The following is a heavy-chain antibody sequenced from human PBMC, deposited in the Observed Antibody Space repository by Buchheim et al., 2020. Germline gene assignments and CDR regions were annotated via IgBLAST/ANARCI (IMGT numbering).Heavy chain of an antibody. D-gene: IGHD1-26*01. V-gene: IGHV4-34*01. J-gene: IGHJ6*03. CDR2: INHSGST. Sequence: QVQLQQWGAGLLKPSETLSLTCAVYGGSFSGYYWSWIRQPPGKGLEWIGEINHSGSTNYNPSLKSRVTISVDTSKNQFSLKLSSVTAADTAVYYCARGTREHAPLGSGYYYYYMDVWGKGTT. CDR1: GGSFSGYY. CDR3: ARGTREHAPLGSGYYYYYMDV.